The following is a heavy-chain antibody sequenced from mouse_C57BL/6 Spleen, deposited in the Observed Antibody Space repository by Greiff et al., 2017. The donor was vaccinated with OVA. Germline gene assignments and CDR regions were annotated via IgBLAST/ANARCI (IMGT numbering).Heavy chain of an antibody. Sequence: VQLQQSGPELVKPGASVKIPCTASGYTFTDYNMDWVQQSHGKSLEWIGDINPNNGGTIYNQKFKGKATLTVDKSSSTAYMELRSLTSEDTAVYYCARWGFHGSSYLDYWGQGTTLTVSS. D-gene: IGHD1-1*01. CDR1: GYTFTDYN. V-gene: IGHV1-18*01. J-gene: IGHJ2*01. CDR3: ARWGFHGSSYLDY. CDR2: INPNNGGT.